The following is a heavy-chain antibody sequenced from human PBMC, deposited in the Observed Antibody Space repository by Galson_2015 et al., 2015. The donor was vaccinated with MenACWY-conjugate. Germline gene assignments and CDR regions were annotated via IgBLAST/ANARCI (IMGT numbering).Heavy chain of an antibody. Sequence: SVKASCKASGSTFSNYAMHWLRQAPGQRLEYMGWINVGSGTTRSSQKFQDRVTIITDTSANTAYMELSSLRSEDTAVYFCGRAHLGYGYDYFDPWGQGTLVTVSS. J-gene: IGHJ5*02. CDR3: GRAHLGYGYDYFDP. D-gene: IGHD5-18*01. CDR1: GSTFSNYA. V-gene: IGHV1-3*01. CDR2: INVGSGTT.